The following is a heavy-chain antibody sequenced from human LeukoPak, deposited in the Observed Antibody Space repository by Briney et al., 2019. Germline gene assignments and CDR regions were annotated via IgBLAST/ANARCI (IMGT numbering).Heavy chain of an antibody. CDR3: ARDPCYYDSSGYIDY. Sequence: GGSLRLSCAATGFTFISYPLHSVGQAPGKGLEWVAVISYDGSNKYYADSVKGRFTISRDNSKNTLYLQMNSLSAEDTAVYYCARDPCYYDSSGYIDYWGQGTLVTVSS. CDR2: ISYDGSNK. D-gene: IGHD3-22*01. J-gene: IGHJ4*02. CDR1: GFTFISYP. V-gene: IGHV3-30*04.